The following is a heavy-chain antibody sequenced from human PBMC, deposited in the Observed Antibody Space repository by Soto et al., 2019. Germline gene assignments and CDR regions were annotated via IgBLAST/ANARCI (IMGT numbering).Heavy chain of an antibody. CDR2: INAGNGNT. CDR1: GYTFTSYA. Sequence: ASVKVSCKASGYTFTSYAMHWVRQAPGQRLEWMGWINAGNGNTKYSQKFQGRVTITRDTSASTAYMELSSLRSEDTAVYYCARDEPLITMVRGVIITRYYGMDVWGQGTTVTVYS. D-gene: IGHD3-10*01. J-gene: IGHJ6*02. CDR3: ARDEPLITMVRGVIITRYYGMDV. V-gene: IGHV1-3*01.